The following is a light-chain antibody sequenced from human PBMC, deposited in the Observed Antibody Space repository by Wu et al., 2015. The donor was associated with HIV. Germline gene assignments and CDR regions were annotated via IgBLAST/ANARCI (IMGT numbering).Light chain of an antibody. J-gene: IGKJ4*01. CDR1: QSIYSN. CDR2: DAS. Sequence: EIVMTQSPATLSTSPGSTASLSCRASQSIYSNLAWYQQKSGQPPRLLIHDASTRAKDVPARFVGSGSGTEFSLTITTLQPEDFATYYCQQFGAWPYSFGGGT. V-gene: IGKV3-15*01. CDR3: QQFGAWPYS.